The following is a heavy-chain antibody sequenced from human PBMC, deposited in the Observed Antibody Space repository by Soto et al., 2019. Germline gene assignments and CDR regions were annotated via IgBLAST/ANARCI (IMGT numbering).Heavy chain of an antibody. D-gene: IGHD3-10*01. CDR1: GYTFTSYA. CDR3: ASSRITMVPYGMDV. V-gene: IGHV1-3*01. CDR2: INAGNGNT. J-gene: IGHJ6*02. Sequence: QVQLVQSGAEVKKPGASVKVSCKASGYTFTSYAMHWVRQAPGQRLEWMGWINAGNGNTKYSQKFQGRVTITRDTSASTAYMELSSLRSEDTAVYYWASSRITMVPYGMDVWGQGTTVTVSS.